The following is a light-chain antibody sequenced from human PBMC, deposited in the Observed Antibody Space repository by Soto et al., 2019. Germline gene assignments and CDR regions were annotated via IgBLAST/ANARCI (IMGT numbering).Light chain of an antibody. CDR2: GAS. Sequence: EIVMTQSPATLSVSPGERATLSCMASQIVSSNLAWYQQKPGHAPRLLIYGASTRATGIPARFSGSGFGTDFTLTISRLQYEDFAVYYCQQYNNWPPYTFGKGTKLEIK. CDR1: QIVSSN. V-gene: IGKV3-15*01. CDR3: QQYNNWPPYT. J-gene: IGKJ2*01.